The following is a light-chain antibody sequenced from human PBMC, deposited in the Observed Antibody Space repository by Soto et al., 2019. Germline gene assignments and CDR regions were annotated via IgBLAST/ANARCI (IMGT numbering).Light chain of an antibody. V-gene: IGKV3-11*01. CDR2: DAS. Sequence: FTQSPATLSLSPPERATLSCRARQSVSSDSAWYLQKRGQATRLINYDASNRATGTEERSGRIGAGKDVVYTNSMLAPDDSAVYLEQEYGSPITFGQGTRLEIK. CDR1: QSVSSD. J-gene: IGKJ5*01. CDR3: QEYGSPIT.